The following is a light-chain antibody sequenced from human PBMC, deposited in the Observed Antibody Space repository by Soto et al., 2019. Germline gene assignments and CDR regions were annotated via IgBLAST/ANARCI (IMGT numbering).Light chain of an antibody. CDR1: ETVSSNY. V-gene: IGKV3-20*01. J-gene: IGKJ1*01. CDR3: QQYGSSPRT. CDR2: GAS. Sequence: EIVLTQSPVTLSLSPGDRATLSCRASETVSSNYLAWYQQRPGQAPRLIIYGASSRATGIPDRFSGSGSGTDFTLTISRLEPEDFAVYYCQQYGSSPRTFGQGTKVDIK.